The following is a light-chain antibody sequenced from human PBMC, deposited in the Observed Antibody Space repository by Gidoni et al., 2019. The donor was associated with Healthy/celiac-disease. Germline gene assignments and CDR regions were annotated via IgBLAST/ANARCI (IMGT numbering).Light chain of an antibody. CDR2: AAS. CDR3: QQLNSYPLIT. V-gene: IGKV1-9*01. CDR1: QGISSY. Sequence: IQLTQSPSSLSASVGDRVTITCRASQGISSYLAWYQQKPGKAPKLLIYAASTLQSGVPSRFGGSGSGTDFTLTISSLQPEDFATYYCQQLNSYPLITFGQGTRLEIK. J-gene: IGKJ5*01.